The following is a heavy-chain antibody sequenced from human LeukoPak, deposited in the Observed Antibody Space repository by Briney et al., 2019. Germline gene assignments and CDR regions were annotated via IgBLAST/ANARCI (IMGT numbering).Heavy chain of an antibody. D-gene: IGHD2-2*01. CDR2: ISAYNGNT. CDR1: GYTFTSYG. CDR3: ARSTRVRGSNCSSTSCYLNWFDP. Sequence: ASVKVSCKASGYTFTSYGISWVRQAPGQGLEWMGWISAYNGNTNYAQKFQGWVTMTRDTSISTAYMELSRLRSDDTAVYYCARSTRVRGSNCSSTSCYLNWFDPWGQGTLVTVSS. V-gene: IGHV1-18*01. J-gene: IGHJ5*02.